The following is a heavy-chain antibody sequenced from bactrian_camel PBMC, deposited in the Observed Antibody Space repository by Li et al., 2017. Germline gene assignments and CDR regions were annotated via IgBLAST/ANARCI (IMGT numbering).Heavy chain of an antibody. V-gene: IGHV3S53*01. CDR2: IDSDGST. CDR3: AAGFISMTAIQALGVPLDFGY. Sequence: QLVESGGGSVQAGGSLRLSCAVSRYTFTDGCLGWFRQAPGKEREGVAVIDSDGSTSYADSVKGRFTISKDNAKNTLFLQMNSLKPEDTAMYYCAAGFISMTAIQALGVPLDFGYWGQGTQVTVS. J-gene: IGHJ6*01. D-gene: IGHD3*01. CDR1: RYTFTDGC.